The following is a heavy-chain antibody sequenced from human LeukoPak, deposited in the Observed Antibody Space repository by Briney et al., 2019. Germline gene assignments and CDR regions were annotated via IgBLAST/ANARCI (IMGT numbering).Heavy chain of an antibody. J-gene: IGHJ4*02. CDR3: ARGGTYYPCIDY. D-gene: IGHD1-26*01. Sequence: GASLKVSCKASGYTFTTTYINWVRQAPGQGLECMGWISAYNGKTNYAQKLQGRVTMTTDPSTSTAYMDLTSLRSDATAVYYCARGGTYYPCIDYWGQGTLVTVSS. V-gene: IGHV1-18*01. CDR2: ISAYNGKT. CDR1: GYTFTTTY.